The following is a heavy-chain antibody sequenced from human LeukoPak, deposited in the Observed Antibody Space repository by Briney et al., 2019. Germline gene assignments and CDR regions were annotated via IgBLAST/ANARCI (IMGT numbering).Heavy chain of an antibody. CDR3: ARGAAGQFDY. Sequence: PSETLSLTCAVYGGSFSGYYWSWIRQPPGKGLEWIGEINHSGSTNYNPSLKSRVTISVDASKNQFSLKLSSVTAADTAVYYCARGAAGQFDYWGQGTLVTVSS. V-gene: IGHV4-34*01. CDR1: GGSFSGYY. CDR2: INHSGST. D-gene: IGHD6-13*01. J-gene: IGHJ4*02.